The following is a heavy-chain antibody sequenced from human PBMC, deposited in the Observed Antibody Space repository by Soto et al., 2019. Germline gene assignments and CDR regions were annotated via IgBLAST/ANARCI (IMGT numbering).Heavy chain of an antibody. CDR2: ISYDGSNK. V-gene: IGHV3-30*18. J-gene: IGHJ4*02. CDR3: AKDRERVWSQFGFDWTGFDY. D-gene: IGHD3-9*01. CDR1: GFTFSSYG. Sequence: QVQLVESGGGVVQPGRSLRLSCAASGFTFSSYGMHWVRQAPGKGLEWVAVISYDGSNKYYADYVKGRFTISRDNSKNTLYLQMNSLRAEDTAVYYCAKDRERVWSQFGFDWTGFDYWGQGTLVTVSS.